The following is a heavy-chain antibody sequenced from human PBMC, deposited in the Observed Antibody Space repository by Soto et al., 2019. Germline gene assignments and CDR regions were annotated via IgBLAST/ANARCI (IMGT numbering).Heavy chain of an antibody. J-gene: IGHJ4*02. V-gene: IGHV3-23*01. D-gene: IGHD3-22*01. Sequence: GSLRLSCAASGYSFSSYAMSWVRQAPGKGLEWVSFINDNGGTTYYADFVKGRFTVSRDNSKNTLYLQMNSLTVEDTAVYYCATKRGYYDSGGPLDYWGQGTLVTVSS. CDR1: GYSFSSYA. CDR3: ATKRGYYDSGGPLDY. CDR2: INDNGGTT.